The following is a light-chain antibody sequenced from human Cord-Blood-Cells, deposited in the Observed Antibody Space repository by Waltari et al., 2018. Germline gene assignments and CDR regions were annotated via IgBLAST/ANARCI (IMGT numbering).Light chain of an antibody. CDR2: DVS. V-gene: IGLV2-14*03. J-gene: IGLJ1*01. CDR3: SSYTSSSTYV. Sequence: QSALTQPASVSGSPGQSITISCTGTSSDVGGYNYVSWYQQHPGKAPKLMIYDVSNRPSGVSNRFPGSKSGNTASLTISGLQAEDYADYYCSSYTSSSTYVFGTGTKVTVL. CDR1: SSDVGGYNY.